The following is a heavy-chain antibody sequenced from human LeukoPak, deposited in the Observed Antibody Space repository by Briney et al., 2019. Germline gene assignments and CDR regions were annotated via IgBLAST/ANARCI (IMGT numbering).Heavy chain of an antibody. Sequence: ASVKVSCKASGYTFNFYGTSWVRQAPGQGLEWMGWISAYNGNTNYAQKVQGRVTMTTDTSTTTAYMELRSLRSDDTAVYFCARDDYGSGSFSPFLYWGQGTLVTVSS. CDR1: GYTFNFYG. CDR3: ARDDYGSGSFSPFLY. CDR2: ISAYNGNT. D-gene: IGHD3-10*01. J-gene: IGHJ1*01. V-gene: IGHV1-18*01.